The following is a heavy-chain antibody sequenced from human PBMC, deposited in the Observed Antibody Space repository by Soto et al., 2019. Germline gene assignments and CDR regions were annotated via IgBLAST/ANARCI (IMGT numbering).Heavy chain of an antibody. CDR2: IYYNGNT. V-gene: IGHV4-59*11. Sequence: PDTLSLTCTVSGGSISKHYWSWIRQPPGKGLEWIGYIYYNGNTNYNPSLKSRVTMSVDTSKNQISLTLSSVTAADTAVYYCARANWYSEYWGQGTLVTVSS. CDR1: GGSISKHY. J-gene: IGHJ4*02. D-gene: IGHD7-27*01. CDR3: ARANWYSEY.